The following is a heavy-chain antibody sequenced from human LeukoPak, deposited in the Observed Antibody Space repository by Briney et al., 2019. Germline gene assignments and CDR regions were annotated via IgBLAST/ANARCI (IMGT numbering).Heavy chain of an antibody. CDR1: GFTFSSYG. V-gene: IGHV3-30*02. J-gene: IGHJ4*02. CDR3: AKDPTMSRLYYFEY. Sequence: GGFLRLSCAASGFTFSSYGIHWVCQAPGKGLEWVAFIRYDGSNKYYADSVKGRFTISRDNSKNTLYLQMSSLRADDTAVYYCAKDPTMSRLYYFEYWGQGSLVTVSS. D-gene: IGHD6-25*01. CDR2: IRYDGSNK.